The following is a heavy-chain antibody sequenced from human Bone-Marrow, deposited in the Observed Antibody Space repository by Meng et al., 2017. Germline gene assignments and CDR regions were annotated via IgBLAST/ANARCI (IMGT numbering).Heavy chain of an antibody. CDR1: GYTFTSYV. CDR2: INAGNGNT. J-gene: IGHJ6*02. V-gene: IGHV1-3*01. CDR3: ARSAIVVVTATYYYYYGMDV. Sequence: ASVKVSCKASGYTFTSYVMHWVRQAPGQRLEWMGWINAGNGNTKYSQKFQGRVTITRDTSASTAYMELSSLRSEDTAVYYCARSAIVVVTATYYYYYGMDVWGQGTTVTVSS. D-gene: IGHD2-21*02.